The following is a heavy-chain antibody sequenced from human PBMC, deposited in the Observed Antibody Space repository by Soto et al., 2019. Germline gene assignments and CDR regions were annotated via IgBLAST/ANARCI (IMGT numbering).Heavy chain of an antibody. CDR3: AKNGQHPYYSYGMDV. CDR1: GYTFTRYG. CDR2: ISGYNGDT. D-gene: IGHD2-8*01. V-gene: IGHV1-18*01. Sequence: QGQLVQSGAEVKKPGASVKVSCKASGYTFTRYGISWVRQAPGQGLEWMGWISGYNGDTNYAQKLQGRVTMTVDTSTTTAFMELTSLTSDDRAVYYCAKNGQHPYYSYGMDVWGQGTTVTVSS. J-gene: IGHJ6*02.